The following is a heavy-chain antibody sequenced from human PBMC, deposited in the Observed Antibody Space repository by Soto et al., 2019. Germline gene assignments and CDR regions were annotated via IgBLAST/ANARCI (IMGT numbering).Heavy chain of an antibody. CDR3: VATYGDYLDY. CDR1: GYKFTTYW. V-gene: IGHV5-51*01. J-gene: IGHJ4*02. CDR2: IYPDDSDS. Sequence: ESLKISCKGSGYKFTTYWIGWVRQMPGKGLEWMAIIYPDDSDSRYSPSFQGQVTISADKSISTAYLQWSSLKASDTAIYYCVATYGDYLDYWGQGTLVTVSS. D-gene: IGHD4-17*01.